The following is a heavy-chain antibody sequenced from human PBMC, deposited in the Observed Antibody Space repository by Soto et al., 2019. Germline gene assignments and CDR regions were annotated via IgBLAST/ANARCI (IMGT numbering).Heavy chain of an antibody. CDR2: IYWDDDK. CDR3: AHRRNYDGSWNEGVFDY. J-gene: IGHJ4*02. CDR1: GFSLTSRPVG. D-gene: IGHD3-16*01. Sequence: QITLKESGPTLVKPTQTLTLTCTFSGFSLTSRPVGVGWVRQPPGKALEWLAFIYWDDDKRYSPSLRSPLTVTTDASKNQVVLTLTNMDPVDTATYYCAHRRNYDGSWNEGVFDYWGQGILVTVSS. V-gene: IGHV2-5*02.